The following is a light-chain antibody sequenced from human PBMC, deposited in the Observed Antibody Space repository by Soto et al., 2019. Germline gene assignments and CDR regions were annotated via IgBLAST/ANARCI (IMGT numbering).Light chain of an antibody. CDR3: GTWDSSLSAVV. CDR1: SSNIGNNY. Sequence: QAVLTQPPSVSAAPGQKVTISCSGSSSNIGNNYVSWYQQLPGTAPKLLIYDNYKRPSGIPDRFSGSKSGTSATLVITGLQTGDEADYFRGTWDSSLSAVVFGGGTKLTVL. J-gene: IGLJ3*02. V-gene: IGLV1-51*01. CDR2: DNY.